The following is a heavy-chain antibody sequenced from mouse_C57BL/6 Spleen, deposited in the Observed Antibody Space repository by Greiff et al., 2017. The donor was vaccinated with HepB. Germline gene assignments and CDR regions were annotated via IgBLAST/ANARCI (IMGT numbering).Heavy chain of an antibody. CDR3: ARNGDGSSYVDAMDY. CDR1: GFSLTSYG. Sequence: VQLQQSGPGLVQPSQSLSITCTVSGFSLTSYGVHWVRQSPGKGLEWLGVIWSGGSTDYNAAFISRLSISKDNSKSQVFFKMNSLQADDTAIYYWARNGDGSSYVDAMDYWGQGTSVTVSS. J-gene: IGHJ4*01. V-gene: IGHV2-2*01. D-gene: IGHD1-1*01. CDR2: IWSGGST.